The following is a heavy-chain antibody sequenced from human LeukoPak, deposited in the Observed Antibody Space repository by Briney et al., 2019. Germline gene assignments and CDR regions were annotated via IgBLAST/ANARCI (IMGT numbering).Heavy chain of an antibody. J-gene: IGHJ3*02. CDR3: AKEANYYDSSGYYGSGSFDI. CDR1: GFTFDDYA. Sequence: GGSLRLSCAASGFTFDDYAMHWVRQAPGEGLEGVSGISWNSGSIGYAHSVKGRFPISRDNAKNSLYLQRNSLRAEDTDLYYYAKEANYYDSSGYYGSGSFDIWGQGTMVTVSS. CDR2: ISWNSGSI. V-gene: IGHV3-9*01. D-gene: IGHD3-22*01.